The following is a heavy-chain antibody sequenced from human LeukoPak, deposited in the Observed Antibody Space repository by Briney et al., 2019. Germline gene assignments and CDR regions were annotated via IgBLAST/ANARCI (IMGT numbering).Heavy chain of an antibody. CDR2: INSDGSST. J-gene: IGHJ4*02. CDR1: GFTFSSYW. D-gene: IGHD2-2*01. V-gene: IGHV3-74*01. Sequence: GGSLRLSCAASGFTFSSYWMHWVRQAPGKGLVWVSRINSDGSSTSYADFVKGRFTISRDNAKNTLYLQMNSLRAEDTAVYYCARVRKGYCSSTSCTLFDYWGQGTLVTVSS. CDR3: ARVRKGYCSSTSCTLFDY.